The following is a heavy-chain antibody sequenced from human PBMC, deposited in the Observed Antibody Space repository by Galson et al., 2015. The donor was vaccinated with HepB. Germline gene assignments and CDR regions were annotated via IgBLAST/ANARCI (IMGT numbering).Heavy chain of an antibody. J-gene: IGHJ6*02. Sequence: SLRLSCAASGFTFRGHGMHWVRQVPGEGLDWVAAISNDGSRQLYKDSVEGQFTISRDDSKNTLYLQMNMLRHEDTSVYHCARDVDSEVGVGTMDVWGPGTTVVVSS. CDR3: ARDVDSEVGVGTMDV. V-gene: IGHV3-30*03. D-gene: IGHD2-15*01. CDR1: GFTFRGHG. CDR2: ISNDGSRQ.